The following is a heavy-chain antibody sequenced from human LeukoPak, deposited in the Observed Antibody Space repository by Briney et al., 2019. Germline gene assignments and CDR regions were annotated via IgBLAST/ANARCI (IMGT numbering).Heavy chain of an antibody. D-gene: IGHD4-23*01. CDR2: IKEDGSEI. CDR1: AFTFSNYW. J-gene: IGHJ4*02. Sequence: GGSLRLSCVASAFTFSNYWMSWVRQAPGKGLEWVANIKEDGSEINYVDSVKGRFTISRDNAKNSLYLQMNSLRVDDTAVYYCARDRGYSTFDYWGQGTLVTVSS. CDR3: ARDRGYSTFDY. V-gene: IGHV3-7*01.